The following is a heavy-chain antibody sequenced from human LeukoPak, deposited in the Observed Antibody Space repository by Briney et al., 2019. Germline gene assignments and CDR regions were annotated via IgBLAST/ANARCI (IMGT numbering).Heavy chain of an antibody. Sequence: SETLSPTCTVSGYSITRGSYWGWIRQPPGKGLEWIANIYHSGSTYYNPSLKSRVTISVDTSKNQFSLKLSSVAAADTAVYYCARTTSPYSSSPHRGAFDIWGQGTMVTVSS. D-gene: IGHD6-6*01. J-gene: IGHJ3*02. V-gene: IGHV4-38-2*02. CDR3: ARTTSPYSSSPHRGAFDI. CDR2: IYHSGST. CDR1: GYSITRGSY.